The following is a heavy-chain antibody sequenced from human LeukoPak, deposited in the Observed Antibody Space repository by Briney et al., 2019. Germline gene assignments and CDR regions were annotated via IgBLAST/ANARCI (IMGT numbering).Heavy chain of an antibody. J-gene: IGHJ6*03. D-gene: IGHD3-16*02. CDR3: ARHIGGRYYYYYMDV. V-gene: IGHV4-39*01. CDR1: GGSISSSNYY. CDR2: IYYTGST. Sequence: SETLSPTCTVSGGSISSSNYYWGWIRQPPGKGLEWIGNIYYTGSTYYNPSLKSRVTISVDTSKNQFSLKVSSVTAADTAVYYCARHIGGRYYYYYMDVWGKGTTVTISS.